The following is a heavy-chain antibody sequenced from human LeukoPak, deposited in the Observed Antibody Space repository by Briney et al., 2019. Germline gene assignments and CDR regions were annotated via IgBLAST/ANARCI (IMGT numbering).Heavy chain of an antibody. V-gene: IGHV4-59*08. J-gene: IGHJ4*02. D-gene: IGHD6-19*01. CDR1: GGSLSGSY. CDR2: IYYSGST. CDR3: ARHAGYSSGWSGDYFDY. Sequence: PSETLSLTCAVYGGSLSGSYWSWIRQPPGKGLEWIGYIYYSGSTNYNPSLKSRVTISVDTSKNQFSLKLSSVTAADTAVYYCARHAGYSSGWSGDYFDYWGQGTLVTVSS.